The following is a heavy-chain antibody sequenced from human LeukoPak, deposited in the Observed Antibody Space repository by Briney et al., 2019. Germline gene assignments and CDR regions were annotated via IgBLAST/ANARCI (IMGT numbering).Heavy chain of an antibody. CDR1: GFTFSSYS. Sequence: GGFLRLSCAASGFTFSSYSMNWVRQAPGKGLEWVSSISSSSSYIYYADSVKGRFTISRDNAKNSLYLQMNSLRAEDTAVYYCARDLLWFGELSNYYGMDVWGQGTTVTVSS. D-gene: IGHD3-10*01. CDR3: ARDLLWFGELSNYYGMDV. J-gene: IGHJ6*02. V-gene: IGHV3-21*03. CDR2: ISSSSSYI.